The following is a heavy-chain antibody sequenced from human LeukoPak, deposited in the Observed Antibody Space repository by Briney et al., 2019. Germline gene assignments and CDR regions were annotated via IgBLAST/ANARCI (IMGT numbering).Heavy chain of an antibody. D-gene: IGHD1-1*01. CDR2: IDRSGST. CDR1: GGSFSGYS. V-gene: IGHV4-34*01. Sequence: SETLSLTYAVYGGSFSGYSWTWIRQPPGKGLEWIGEIDRSGSTNYNPALKSRLTISVDTSKNQFSLKLSSVTAADTAVYYSARGSATGLAYWGQGTLVTVSS. CDR3: ARGSATGLAY. J-gene: IGHJ4*02.